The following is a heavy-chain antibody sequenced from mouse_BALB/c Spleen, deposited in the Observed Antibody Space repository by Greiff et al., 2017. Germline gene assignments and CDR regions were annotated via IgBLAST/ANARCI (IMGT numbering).Heavy chain of an antibody. J-gene: IGHJ3*01. Sequence: EVQGVESGGGLVKPGGSLKLSCAASGFTFSSYAMSWVRQTPEKRLEWVASISSGGSTYYPDSVKGRFTISRDNARNILYLQMSSLRSEDTAMYYCARGRYGNSPFAYWGQGTLVTVS. CDR3: ARGRYGNSPFAY. D-gene: IGHD2-1*01. CDR1: GFTFSSYA. CDR2: ISSGGST. V-gene: IGHV5-6-5*01.